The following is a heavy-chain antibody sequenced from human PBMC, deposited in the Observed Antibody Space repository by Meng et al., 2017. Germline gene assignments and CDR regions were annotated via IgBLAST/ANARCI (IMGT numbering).Heavy chain of an antibody. CDR3: ARDILGGAFDI. CDR2: ISGSGGST. Sequence: GESLKISCAASGFTFSSYAMSWVRQAPGKGLEWVSAISGSGGSTYYADSVKGRFTISRDNTNPSLDLQINSVRVEDTAVYYCARDILGGAFDIWGQGKMVTGSS. J-gene: IGHJ3*02. V-gene: IGHV3-23*01. CDR1: GFTFSSYA. D-gene: IGHD3-3*02.